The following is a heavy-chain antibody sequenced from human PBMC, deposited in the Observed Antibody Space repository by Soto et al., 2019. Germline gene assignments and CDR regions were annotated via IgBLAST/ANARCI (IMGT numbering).Heavy chain of an antibody. D-gene: IGHD1-26*01. J-gene: IGHJ4*02. CDR1: GYTFINYA. Sequence: QVQLVQSGSEVKKTGASVRVSCKASGYTFINYAISWVRQAPGQGLEWMGWISACNGDTNYAQNLQGRVTMTTDTSTSTAYMELGSLRSDDTAVYYCAREAGSGSYYPMDYWGQGTLVTVSS. V-gene: IGHV1-18*04. CDR2: ISACNGDT. CDR3: AREAGSGSYYPMDY.